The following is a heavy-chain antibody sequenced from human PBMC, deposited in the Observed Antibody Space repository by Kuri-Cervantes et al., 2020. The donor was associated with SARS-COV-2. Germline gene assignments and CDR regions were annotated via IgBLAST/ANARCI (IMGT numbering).Heavy chain of an antibody. CDR1: GGTFSSYT. CDR2: IIPIFGTA. D-gene: IGHD3-22*01. CDR3: ASLLGWYDSSGYYHYYHMDV. Sequence: SVKVSCKASGGTFSSYTISWVRQAPGQGLEWMGGIIPIFGTANYAQKFQGRVTITTDESTSTAYMELSSLRSEDTAVYYCASLLGWYDSSGYYHYYHMDVWGKGTTVTVSS. J-gene: IGHJ6*03. V-gene: IGHV1-69*05.